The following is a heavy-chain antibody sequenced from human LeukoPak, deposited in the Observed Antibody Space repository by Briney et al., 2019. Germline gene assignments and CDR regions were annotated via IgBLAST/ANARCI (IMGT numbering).Heavy chain of an antibody. J-gene: IGHJ5*02. CDR2: IYYSGST. Sequence: SETLSLTCTVSGGPISSYYWSWIRQPPGKGLEWIGYIYYSGSTNYNPSLKSRVTISVDTSKNQFSLKLSSVTAADTAVYYCARLGGSYYPNWFDPWGQGTLVTVSS. V-gene: IGHV4-59*08. CDR3: ARLGGSYYPNWFDP. D-gene: IGHD1-26*01. CDR1: GGPISSYY.